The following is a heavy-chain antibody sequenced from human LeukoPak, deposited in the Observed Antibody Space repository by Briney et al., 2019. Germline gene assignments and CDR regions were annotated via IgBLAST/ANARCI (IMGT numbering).Heavy chain of an antibody. J-gene: IGHJ6*03. V-gene: IGHV3-53*01. D-gene: IGHD3-3*01. CDR3: ARDSGVYDFWSGSLAYYMDV. CDR2: IYSGGST. CDR1: GFTVSSNY. Sequence: GGSLRLSCAASGFTVSSNYMSWVRQAPGKGLEWVSVIYSGGSTYYADSVKGRFTISRDNSKNTLYLQMNSLRAEDTAVYYCARDSGVYDFWSGSLAYYMDVWGKGTTVTVSS.